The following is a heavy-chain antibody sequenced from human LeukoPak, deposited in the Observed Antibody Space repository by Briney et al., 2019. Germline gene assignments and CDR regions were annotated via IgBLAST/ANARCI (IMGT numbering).Heavy chain of an antibody. Sequence: SQTLSLTCAISGDSVSSNSAAWNWIRQSPSRGLEWLGRTYYRSKWYNDYAVPEKSRITINPDTSKNQFSLQLKSVTPEDTAVYYCARLAPYGGNSYFDYWGQGTLVTVSS. D-gene: IGHD4-23*01. V-gene: IGHV6-1*01. CDR3: ARLAPYGGNSYFDY. CDR2: TYYRSKWYN. CDR1: GDSVSSNSAA. J-gene: IGHJ4*02.